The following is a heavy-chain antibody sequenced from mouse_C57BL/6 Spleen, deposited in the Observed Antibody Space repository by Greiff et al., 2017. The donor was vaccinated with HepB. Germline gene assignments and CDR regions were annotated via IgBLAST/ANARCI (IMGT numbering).Heavy chain of an antibody. V-gene: IGHV2-2*01. CDR2: IWSGGST. J-gene: IGHJ4*01. CDR3: ARNRGYDGKAYYAMDY. D-gene: IGHD2-2*01. Sequence: VQLQQSGPGLVQPSQSLSITCTVSGFSLTSYGVHWVRQSPGKGLEWLGVIWSGGSTDYNAAFISRLSISKDNSKSQVFFKMNSLQADDTAIYYCARNRGYDGKAYYAMDYWGQGTSVTVSS. CDR1: GFSLTSYG.